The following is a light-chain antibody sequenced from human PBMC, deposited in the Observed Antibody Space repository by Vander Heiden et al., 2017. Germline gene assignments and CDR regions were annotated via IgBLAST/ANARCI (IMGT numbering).Light chain of an antibody. V-gene: IGLV3-1*01. Sequence: SYKLPQPPSVSVSPGQTASITCSGDKLGDKYACWYQQKPGQSPVLVIYQDSKRPSGIPERFSGSNSGNTATLTISGTQAMDEADYYCQAWDSSTADGVFGGGTKLTVL. J-gene: IGLJ2*01. CDR3: QAWDSSTADGV. CDR1: KLGDKY. CDR2: QDS.